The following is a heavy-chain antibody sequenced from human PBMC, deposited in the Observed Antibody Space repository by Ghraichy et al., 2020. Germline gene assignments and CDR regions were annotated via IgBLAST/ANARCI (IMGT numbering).Heavy chain of an antibody. CDR1: GYTLTELS. Sequence: ASVKVSCKVSGYTLTELSMHWVRQAPGKGLEWMGGFDPEDGETIYAQKFQGRVTMTEDTSTDTAYMELSSLRSEDTAVYYCATGIFEGSIAGSYYVRVFDYWGQVTLVTVSS. CDR2: FDPEDGET. J-gene: IGHJ4*02. CDR3: ATGIFEGSIAGSYYVRVFDY. V-gene: IGHV1-24*01. D-gene: IGHD1-26*01.